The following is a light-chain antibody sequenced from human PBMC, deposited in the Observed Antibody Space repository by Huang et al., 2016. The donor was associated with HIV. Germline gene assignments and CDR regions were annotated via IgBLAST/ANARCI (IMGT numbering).Light chain of an antibody. CDR1: QSVGSY. CDR3: QQRSNWPHT. V-gene: IGKV3-11*01. Sequence: DIVLTQSPATLSLSPGERVTLSCRASQSVGSYLAWYHQKPGQAPRLLIYGTSNRATGIPTRFSGSGSGTDFTLTISSLESEDFAVYYCQQRSNWPHTFGQGTRLEI. CDR2: GTS. J-gene: IGKJ2*01.